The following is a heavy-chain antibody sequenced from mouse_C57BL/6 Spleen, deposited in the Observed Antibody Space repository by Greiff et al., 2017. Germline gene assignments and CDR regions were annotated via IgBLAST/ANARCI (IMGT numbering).Heavy chain of an antibody. Sequence: EVQGVESGGGLVKPGGSLKLSCAASGFTFSDYGMHWVRQAPEKGLEWVAYISSGSSTIYYADTVKGRFTISRDNAKNPLFLQMTSLRSEDTAMYYCARGDYDGSWFAYWGQGTLVTVSA. D-gene: IGHD2-4*01. CDR1: GFTFSDYG. J-gene: IGHJ3*01. CDR3: ARGDYDGSWFAY. CDR2: ISSGSSTI. V-gene: IGHV5-17*01.